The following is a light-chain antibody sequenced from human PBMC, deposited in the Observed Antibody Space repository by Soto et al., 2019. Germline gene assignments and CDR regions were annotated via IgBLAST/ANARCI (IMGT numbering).Light chain of an antibody. CDR3: CSYSGSSTLVV. Sequence: QSALTQPPSVSGSPGQSVSISCTGTSSDVGRYNHVSWYQQPPGKAPKLMIYDVSNRPSGVPDRFSGSKSGNTASLTISGLRAEAEAEYYCCSYSGSSTLVVFGGGTKLTVL. J-gene: IGLJ2*01. CDR1: SSDVGRYNH. V-gene: IGLV2-18*02. CDR2: DVS.